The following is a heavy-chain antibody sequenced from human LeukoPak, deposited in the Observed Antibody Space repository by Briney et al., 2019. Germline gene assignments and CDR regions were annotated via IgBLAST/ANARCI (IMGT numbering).Heavy chain of an antibody. CDR1: GFTVSTNN. V-gene: IGHV3-66*01. CDR2: IYTGGST. J-gene: IGHJ3*02. D-gene: IGHD2-15*01. Sequence: GGSLRLSCAASGFTVSTNNMNWVRQAPGKGLEWVSVIYTGGSTYYADSVKGRFTISRDNSKNTLYLQMNSLRAEDTAVYYCARAGYYASYAFDIWGQGTMVTVSS. CDR3: ARAGYYASYAFDI.